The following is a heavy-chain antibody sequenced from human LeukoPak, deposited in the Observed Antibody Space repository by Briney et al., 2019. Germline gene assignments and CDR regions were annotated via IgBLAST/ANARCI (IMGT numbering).Heavy chain of an antibody. CDR1: GGSISSSSYN. Sequence: SETLSLTCTVSGGSISSSSYNWGWIRQPPGKGLEWIGSIFYSRSTYYNPSLKSRVTISVDTSKNQFSLKLSSVTAPDTAVYYCARHGRAMILAPLDYWGQGTLVTVSS. J-gene: IGHJ4*02. D-gene: IGHD3-22*01. CDR3: ARHGRAMILAPLDY. CDR2: IFYSRST. V-gene: IGHV4-39*01.